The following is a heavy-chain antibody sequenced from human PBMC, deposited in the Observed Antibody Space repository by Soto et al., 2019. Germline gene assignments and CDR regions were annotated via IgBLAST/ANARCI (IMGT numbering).Heavy chain of an antibody. J-gene: IGHJ4*02. D-gene: IGHD5-18*01. CDR3: ASSDTAMAQNDY. CDR2: IYYSGST. CDR1: GGSISSGGHY. V-gene: IGHV4-31*03. Sequence: SETLSLTCTVSGGSISSGGHYWSWIRQHPGKGLEWIGYIYYSGSTYYNPSLKSRVTISVDTSKNQFSLKLSSVTAADTAVYYCASSDTAMAQNDYWGQGTLVTVSS.